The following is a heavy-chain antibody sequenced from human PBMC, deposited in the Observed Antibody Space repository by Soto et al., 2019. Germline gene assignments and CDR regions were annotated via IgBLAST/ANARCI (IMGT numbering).Heavy chain of an antibody. V-gene: IGHV1-8*01. CDR3: ARMATFGSLNWFDP. CDR1: GYSFTNND. D-gene: IGHD3-16*01. CDR2: MNPGSGDT. Sequence: ASVKVSCKTSGYSFTNNDVTWVRQATGQGLEWMGWMNPGSGDTGYAQKFQGRVTMTRDISIATAYMELSGLTSDDTAIYYCARMATFGSLNWFDPWGQGTLVTVSS. J-gene: IGHJ5*02.